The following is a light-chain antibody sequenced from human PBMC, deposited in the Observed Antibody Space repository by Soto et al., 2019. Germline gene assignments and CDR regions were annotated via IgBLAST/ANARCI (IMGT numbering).Light chain of an antibody. CDR2: AAS. Sequence: DIQMTQSPSSLSASIGDRVTITCRASQSISTYLNWFQHKPGKAPNLLIYAASSLQGGVPSRFRGSGSGTDLSLTITSLQAEDFETYYCQQSYSSAGTFGQGTRLQI. CDR3: QQSYSSAGT. J-gene: IGKJ2*02. CDR1: QSISTY. V-gene: IGKV1-39*01.